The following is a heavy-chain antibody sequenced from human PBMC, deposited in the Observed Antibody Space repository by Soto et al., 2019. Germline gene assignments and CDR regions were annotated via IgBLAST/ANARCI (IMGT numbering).Heavy chain of an antibody. CDR1: GTSISSTYW. J-gene: IGHJ5*02. CDR3: PPRSYVIVVVVSPIPPCGELPRAPVP. D-gene: IGHD2-21*02. CDR2: IYDSGTT. V-gene: IGHV4-4*02. Sequence: TETLSLTCVVSGTSISSTYWWTWVRQAPGKGLEWIGEIYDSGTTNYNPSLKSRVTISVDKSNNQFSLELTSVTAADTAIYYRPPRSYVIVVVVSPIPPCGELPRAPVPW.